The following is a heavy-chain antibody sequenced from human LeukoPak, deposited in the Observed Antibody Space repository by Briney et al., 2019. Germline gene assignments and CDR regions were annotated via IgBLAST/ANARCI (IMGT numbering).Heavy chain of an antibody. Sequence: PSETLSLTCTVSDGSISIYYWSWIRQPPGKGLEWIGYVYSSGNTNYSPSLKGRAIISADTSKNQFSLKLSSVTAADTAVYYCARVGTEDYFDYWGQGTLVTVSS. J-gene: IGHJ4*02. D-gene: IGHD1-1*01. CDR1: DGSISIYY. CDR3: ARVGTEDYFDY. V-gene: IGHV4-59*12. CDR2: VYSSGNT.